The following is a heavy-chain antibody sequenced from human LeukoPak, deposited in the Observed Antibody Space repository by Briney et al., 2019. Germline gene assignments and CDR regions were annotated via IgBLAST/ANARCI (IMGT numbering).Heavy chain of an antibody. V-gene: IGHV1-3*01. CDR2: INAGNGNT. J-gene: IGHJ4*02. CDR1: GYTFSSYA. Sequence: ASVKVSCKASGYTFSSYAMHWVRQAPGQRLEWMGSINAGNGNTKYSQKFQGRVTITRDTSASTAYMELSSLRFEDTAVYYCARDLKQFGGWFDYWGQGTLVTVSS. D-gene: IGHD6-19*01. CDR3: ARDLKQFGGWFDY.